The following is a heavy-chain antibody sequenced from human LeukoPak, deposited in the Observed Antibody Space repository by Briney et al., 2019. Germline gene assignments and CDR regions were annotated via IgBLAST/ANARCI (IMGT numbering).Heavy chain of an antibody. Sequence: GGSLRLSCAASGFTVSSNYMSWVRQAPGKGLEWVSVIYSGGSTYYADSVKGRFTIYRDNSKNTLYLLMTSLRAEDTAVYYCASQGHYDYVWKAIDYWSQGTLVTVSS. V-gene: IGHV3-66*02. D-gene: IGHD3-16*01. CDR1: GFTVSSNY. CDR3: ASQGHYDYVWKAIDY. J-gene: IGHJ4*02. CDR2: IYSGGST.